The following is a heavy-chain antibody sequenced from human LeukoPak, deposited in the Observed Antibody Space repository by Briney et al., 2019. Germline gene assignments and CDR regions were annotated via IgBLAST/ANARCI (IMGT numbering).Heavy chain of an antibody. Sequence: PGGSLRLSCAASGLTFRSYWMHGVGQAPGKGLGWVSRINSDGSSTSYADSVKGRFTISRDNAKNTLYLQMNSLRDEDMAVYYCARAQTYYGSGSYLYWGQGTLVTVSS. V-gene: IGHV3-74*01. J-gene: IGHJ4*02. CDR2: INSDGSST. CDR1: GLTFRSYW. CDR3: ARAQTYYGSGSYLY. D-gene: IGHD3-10*01.